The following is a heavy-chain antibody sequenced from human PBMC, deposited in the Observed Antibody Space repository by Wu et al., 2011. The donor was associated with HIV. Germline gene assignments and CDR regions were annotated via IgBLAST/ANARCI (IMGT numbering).Heavy chain of an antibody. CDR3: ARSRWENGDYRAFDI. CDR1: GGTFNTYS. V-gene: IGHV1-69*14. CDR2: IIAIYDTT. Sequence: QVQLVQSGAEVKKPGSSVKVSCKASGGTFNTYSITWVRQAPGHRLEWMGRIIAIYDTTNYAQNFQGRLTITADKATSTAYMELSNLRSEDTAIYYCARSRWENGDYRAFDIWAKGQWSPSLQ. D-gene: IGHD4-17*01. J-gene: IGHJ3*02.